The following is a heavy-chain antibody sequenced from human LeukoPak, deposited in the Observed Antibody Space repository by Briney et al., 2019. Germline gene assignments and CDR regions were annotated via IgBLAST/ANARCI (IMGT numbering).Heavy chain of an antibody. CDR2: ISNSGTTI. CDR1: GFTFTDHY. J-gene: IGHJ4*02. CDR3: AKDEYSSGWYWVY. D-gene: IGHD6-19*01. Sequence: PGGSLRLSCAASGFTFTDHYMSWIRQAPGKGLEWLSYISNSGTTIHYTDSVKGRFTISRDNSKNTLYLQMNSLRAEDTAVYYCAKDEYSSGWYWVYWGQGTLVTVSS. V-gene: IGHV3-11*01.